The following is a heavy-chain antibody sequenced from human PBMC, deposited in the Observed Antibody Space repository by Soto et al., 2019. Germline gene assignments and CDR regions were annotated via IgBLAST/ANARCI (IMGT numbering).Heavy chain of an antibody. J-gene: IGHJ4*02. V-gene: IGHV3-48*02. CDR1: GFTFSSYS. CDR2: ISSSSNTI. Sequence: EVQLVESGGGLVQPGGSLRLSCAASGFTFSSYSMDWVRQAPGKGLEWVSYISSSSNTIYYADSVKGRFTISRDNAKNSLYLQMISLRDEDTAVYYCARAGRGYSYGYLDYWGQGTLVTVSS. CDR3: ARAGRGYSYGYLDY. D-gene: IGHD5-18*01.